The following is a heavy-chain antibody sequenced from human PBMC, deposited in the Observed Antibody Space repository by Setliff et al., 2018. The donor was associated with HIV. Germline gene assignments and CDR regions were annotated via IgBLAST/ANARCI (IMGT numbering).Heavy chain of an antibody. CDR1: GFTFSPYW. V-gene: IGHV3-74*03. D-gene: IGHD3-10*01. J-gene: IGHJ4*02. Sequence: PGGSLRLSCAASGFTFSPYWMHWVRQAPGKGLVWVSRINSDGTSTTYADSVKGRFTISRDNSKNTLNLQMNDLRPEDTAVYYCAKNFFGSGYYFFFDFWGQGTLVTVSS. CDR2: INSDGTST. CDR3: AKNFFGSGYYFFFDF.